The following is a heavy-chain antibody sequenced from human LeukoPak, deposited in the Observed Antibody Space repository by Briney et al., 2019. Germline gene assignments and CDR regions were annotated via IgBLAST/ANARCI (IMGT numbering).Heavy chain of an antibody. D-gene: IGHD3-22*01. CDR1: GYTFTNYG. V-gene: IGHV1-18*01. Sequence: GASVKVSCKASGYTFTNYGIFWVRQAPGQGLEWMGWISAYSGNTDYAQKLQGRVTMTTETSTSTAYMELESLRSDDTAVYYCAISQGSYYDTSGYLGGDYWGQGTQVTVSS. CDR3: AISQGSYYDTSGYLGGDY. CDR2: ISAYSGNT. J-gene: IGHJ4*02.